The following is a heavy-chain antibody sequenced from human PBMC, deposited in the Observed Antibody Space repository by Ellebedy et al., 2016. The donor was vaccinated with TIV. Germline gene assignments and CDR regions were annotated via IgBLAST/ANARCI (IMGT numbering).Heavy chain of an antibody. CDR3: ATEEYYDSSGYYHAFDI. D-gene: IGHD3-22*01. CDR2: FDPEDGET. V-gene: IGHV1-24*01. J-gene: IGHJ3*02. CDR1: GYTLTELS. Sequence: ASVKVSXKVSGYTLTELSMHWVRQAPGKGLEWMGGFDPEDGETIYAQKFQGRVTMTEDTSTDTAYMELSSLRSEDTAVYYCATEEYYDSSGYYHAFDIWGQGTMVTVSS.